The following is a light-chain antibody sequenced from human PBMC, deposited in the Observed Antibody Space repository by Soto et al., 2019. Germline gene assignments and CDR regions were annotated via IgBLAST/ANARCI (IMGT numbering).Light chain of an antibody. CDR1: SSDVGGYNY. J-gene: IGLJ1*01. CDR3: CSYAGSYTYV. Sequence: QSALTQPRSASGSPGQSVTISCTGTSSDVGGYNYVSWYQQHPGNAPKFMIYDVSKRPSGVPDRFSGSKSGNTASLTISGLQAEDEADYYCCSYAGSYTYVFGTGTKLTVL. CDR2: DVS. V-gene: IGLV2-11*01.